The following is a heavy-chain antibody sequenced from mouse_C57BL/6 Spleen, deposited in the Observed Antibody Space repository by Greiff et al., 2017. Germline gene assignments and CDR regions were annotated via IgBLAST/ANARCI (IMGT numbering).Heavy chain of an antibody. D-gene: IGHD1-1*01. CDR2: IRNKANGYTT. Sequence: DVKLVESGGGLVQPGGSLSLSCAASGFTFTDYYMSWVHQPPGKALEWLGFIRNKANGYTTEYSASVKGRFTISRDNSQSILYLQMNALRAEDSATYYCARYYYGSSYNAMDYWGQGTSVTVSS. J-gene: IGHJ4*01. CDR3: ARYYYGSSYNAMDY. V-gene: IGHV7-3*01. CDR1: GFTFTDYY.